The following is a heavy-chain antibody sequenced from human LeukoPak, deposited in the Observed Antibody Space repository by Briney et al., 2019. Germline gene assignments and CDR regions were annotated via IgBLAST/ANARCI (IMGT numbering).Heavy chain of an antibody. Sequence: ASVKVSCKASGYTFTSYGISWVRQAPGQGLEWMGWISAYSGNTNYAQKLQGRVTMTTDTSTSTAYMELRSLRSDDTAVYYCARDLLPEYYYYYMDVWGKGTTVTISS. J-gene: IGHJ6*03. CDR1: GYTFTSYG. CDR2: ISAYSGNT. CDR3: ARDLLPEYYYYYMDV. V-gene: IGHV1-18*01.